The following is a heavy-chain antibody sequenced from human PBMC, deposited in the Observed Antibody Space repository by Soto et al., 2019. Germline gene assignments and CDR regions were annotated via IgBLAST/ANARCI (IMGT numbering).Heavy chain of an antibody. D-gene: IGHD6-6*01. CDR2: IIPIFGTA. CDR3: ARDYSSSASSAFDI. J-gene: IGHJ3*02. Sequence: SVKVSCKASGGTFSSYAISCVRQAPGQGLEWMGGIIPIFGTANYAQKFQGRVTITADESTSTAYMELSSLRSEDTAVYYCARDYSSSASSAFDIWGQGTMVTVSS. CDR1: GGTFSSYA. V-gene: IGHV1-69*13.